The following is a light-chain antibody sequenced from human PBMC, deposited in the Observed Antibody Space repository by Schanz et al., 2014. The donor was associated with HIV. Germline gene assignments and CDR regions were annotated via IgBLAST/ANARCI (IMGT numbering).Light chain of an antibody. V-gene: IGLV2-23*02. J-gene: IGLJ1*01. CDR1: SSDVGEYNL. CDR3: STYEGSNNWV. Sequence: QSALTQPASVSGSPGQSITISCTGTSSDVGEYNLLSWYQQHPGRAPKVMIYEVSKRPSGASHRFSGSKSGNTASLTISGLQAEDEAEYYCSTYEGSNNWVFGTGTKLTVL. CDR2: EVS.